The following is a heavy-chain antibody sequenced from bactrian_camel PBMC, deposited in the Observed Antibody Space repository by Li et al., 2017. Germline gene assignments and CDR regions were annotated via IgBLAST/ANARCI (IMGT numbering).Heavy chain of an antibody. D-gene: IGHD2*01. CDR1: GHTVDRYC. CDR2: IYVGEGTT. V-gene: IGHV3S40*01. J-gene: IGHJ6*01. Sequence: VQLVESGGGSVQAGGSLRLSCAATGHTVDRYCMGWFRQAPGKEREGVAAIYVGEGTTFYGDSVHGRFTISQDNAKNTVYLQMNSLKPEDTAKYYCAARGPYCYTKLSVADFTYWGQGTQVTVS. CDR3: AARGPYCYTKLSVADFTY.